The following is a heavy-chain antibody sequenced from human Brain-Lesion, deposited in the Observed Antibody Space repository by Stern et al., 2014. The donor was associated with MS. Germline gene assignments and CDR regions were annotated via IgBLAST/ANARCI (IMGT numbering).Heavy chain of an antibody. J-gene: IGHJ4*02. V-gene: IGHV1-8*01. D-gene: IGHD2-2*01. CDR1: GYTFSSYD. Sequence: MQLVESGAEVKKPGASVKVSCKASGYTFSSYDLTWVRQASGHGLEWMGWMNPYSGNTGYAQKFKGRVSMTSDPSISTVYMELTSLTSDDTAVYFCARAVRNQLLSEYWGQGTLVTVSS. CDR3: ARAVRNQLLSEY. CDR2: MNPYSGNT.